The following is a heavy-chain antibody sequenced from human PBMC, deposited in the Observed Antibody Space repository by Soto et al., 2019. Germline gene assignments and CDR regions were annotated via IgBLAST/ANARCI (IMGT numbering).Heavy chain of an antibody. V-gene: IGHV3-23*01. CDR1: GFTFSSYA. CDR3: APMGV. Sequence: GGSLRLSCAASGFTFSSYAMSWVRQAPGKGLEWVSAISGSDSTTYYADSVKGRFTISRDNSKNTLYLQMSSLRADGTDVYYCAPMGVWGQGTTVTVS. CDR2: ISGSDSTT. J-gene: IGHJ6*02.